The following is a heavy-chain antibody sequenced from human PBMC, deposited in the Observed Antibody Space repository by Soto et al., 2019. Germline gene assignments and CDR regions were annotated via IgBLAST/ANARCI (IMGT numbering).Heavy chain of an antibody. CDR1: GGSVSSNIYY. J-gene: IGHJ4*02. D-gene: IGHD3-22*01. Sequence: KTSETLSLTCSVSGGSVSSNIYYWTWIRQHPGKGPEWIGHIYYSGSTYYNPSLKSRVTISLDMSKNQFFLKLTSVSAADTAVYYCARGYDYDSGGYLFDYWGQGTLVTVSS. V-gene: IGHV4-31*03. CDR3: ARGYDYDSGGYLFDY. CDR2: IYYSGST.